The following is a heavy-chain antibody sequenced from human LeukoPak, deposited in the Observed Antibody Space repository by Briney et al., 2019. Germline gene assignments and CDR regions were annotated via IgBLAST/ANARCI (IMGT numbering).Heavy chain of an antibody. CDR2: IIPIFGTA. D-gene: IGHD6-19*01. CDR1: GGTFSSYA. J-gene: IGHJ3*02. CDR3: ARGKQWLVLTPGFWDI. Sequence: SVKVSCKASGGTFSSYAISWVRQAPGQGLEWMGGIIPIFGTANYAQKFQGRVTITADKSTSTAYMELSSLRSEDTAVYYCARGKQWLVLTPGFWDIWGQGTMVTVSS. V-gene: IGHV1-69*06.